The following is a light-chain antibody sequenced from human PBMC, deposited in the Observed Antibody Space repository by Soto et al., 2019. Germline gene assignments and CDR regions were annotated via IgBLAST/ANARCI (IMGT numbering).Light chain of an antibody. CDR1: SSAVGSYRL. CDR3: CSSAPSRTVV. V-gene: IGLV2-23*01. J-gene: IGLJ1*01. Sequence: QSVLTQPASVSGSPGQSITISCTGSSSAVGSYRLVSWYQCHPGKVPKLIIYERNKRPSGVSNRFSGSEPGNTASLTISGLQSEEEADYYCCSSAPSRTVVFGTGTKVTVL. CDR2: ERN.